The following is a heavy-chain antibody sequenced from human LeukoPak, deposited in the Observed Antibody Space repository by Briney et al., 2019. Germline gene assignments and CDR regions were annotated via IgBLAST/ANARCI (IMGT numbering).Heavy chain of an antibody. V-gene: IGHV4-59*01. J-gene: IGHJ5*02. CDR2: IYYSGST. CDR3: ARDTFEYSSSSGNWFDP. Sequence: PSETLSLTCTVSGGSISSYYWSWIRQPPGKGLEWIGYIYYSGSTNYNPSRKSRVTISVDTSKNQFSLKLSSVTAADTAVYYCARDTFEYSSSSGNWFDPWGQGTLVTVSS. D-gene: IGHD6-6*01. CDR1: GGSISSYY.